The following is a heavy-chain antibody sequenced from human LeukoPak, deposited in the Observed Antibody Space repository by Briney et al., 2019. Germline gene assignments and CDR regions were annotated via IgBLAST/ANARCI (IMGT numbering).Heavy chain of an antibody. CDR2: ISYDGSNK. Sequence: GRSLRLSCAASGFTFSSYGMHWVRQAPGKGLEWVAVISYDGSNKYYADSVKGRFTISRDNSKNTLYLQMNSLRAEDTAVYYCAKDDSSGYYVSPPDDYWGQGTLVTVSS. CDR3: AKDDSSGYYVSPPDDY. D-gene: IGHD3-22*01. J-gene: IGHJ4*02. V-gene: IGHV3-30*18. CDR1: GFTFSSYG.